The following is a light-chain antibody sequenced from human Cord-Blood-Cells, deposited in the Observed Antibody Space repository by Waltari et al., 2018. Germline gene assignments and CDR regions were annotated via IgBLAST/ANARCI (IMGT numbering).Light chain of an antibody. CDR2: EGS. CDR1: LREVGSYNL. CDR3: CSYAGSSTYV. J-gene: IGLJ1*01. Sequence: QSALTLPASVSGSPGHSITILCTGTLREVGSYNLVSWYQQHPGKAPKLMIYEGSKRPSGVSNRFSGSKSGNTASLTISGLQAEDEADYYCCSYAGSSTYVFGTGTKVTVL. V-gene: IGLV2-23*01.